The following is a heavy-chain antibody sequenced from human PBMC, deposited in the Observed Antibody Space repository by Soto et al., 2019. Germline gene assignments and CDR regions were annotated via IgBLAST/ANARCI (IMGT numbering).Heavy chain of an antibody. CDR3: AGAERSGSRTPQAY. J-gene: IGHJ4*02. D-gene: IGHD2-15*01. CDR2: ISAYNGNT. Sequence: QVQLVQSGAEVKKPGASVKVSCKASGYTFTSYGISGVRQAPGQGLEWMGWISAYNGNTNSAQKLQGRVTMTTDTSTSTAYMELSSLRSDDTAVYYGAGAERSGSRTPQAYWGQGTLVTVS. V-gene: IGHV1-18*01. CDR1: GYTFTSYG.